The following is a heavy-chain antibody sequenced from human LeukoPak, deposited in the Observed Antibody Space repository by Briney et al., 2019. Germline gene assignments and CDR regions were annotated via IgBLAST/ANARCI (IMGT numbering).Heavy chain of an antibody. D-gene: IGHD1-26*01. CDR3: ARDGRFPPEVLPRYFDY. Sequence: SETLPLTCTVSGGSISSSSYYWGWIRQPPGKGLEWIGSIYYSGSTYYDPSLKSRVTISLDTSKNQFSLKLSSVTAADTAVYYCARDGRFPPEVLPRYFDYWGQGTMVTVSS. J-gene: IGHJ4*03. V-gene: IGHV4-39*07. CDR2: IYYSGST. CDR1: GGSISSSSYY.